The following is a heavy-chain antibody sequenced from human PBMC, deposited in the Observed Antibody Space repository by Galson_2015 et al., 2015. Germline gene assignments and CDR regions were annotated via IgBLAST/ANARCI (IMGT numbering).Heavy chain of an antibody. Sequence: TLSLTCTVSGGSISSSSYYWGWIRQPPGKGLEWIGSIYYSGSTYYNPSLKSRVTISVDTSKNQFSLKLSSVTAADTAVYYCARQPVYDFWTGYLGMDVWGQGTTVTVSS. CDR2: IYYSGST. D-gene: IGHD3-3*01. CDR1: GGSISSSSYY. CDR3: ARQPVYDFWTGYLGMDV. J-gene: IGHJ6*02. V-gene: IGHV4-39*01.